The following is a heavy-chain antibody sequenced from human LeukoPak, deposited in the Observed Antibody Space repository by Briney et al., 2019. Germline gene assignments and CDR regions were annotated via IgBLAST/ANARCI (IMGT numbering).Heavy chain of an antibody. CDR3: AKDSLNVARWDY. V-gene: IGHV3-30*02. CDR1: GFIFSSYG. J-gene: IGHJ4*02. D-gene: IGHD5-24*01. Sequence: GGSLRLSCAASGFIFSSYGMHWVRQAPGKGLEWVAFIRYDGSNKYYADSVKGRFTISRDNSKNTLYLQVNSLRAEDTAVYYCAKDSLNVARWDYWGQGTLVTVSS. CDR2: IRYDGSNK.